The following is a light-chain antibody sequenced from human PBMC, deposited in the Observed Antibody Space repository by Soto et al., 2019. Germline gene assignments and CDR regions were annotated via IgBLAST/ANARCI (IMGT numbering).Light chain of an antibody. CDR3: QQYGDWPLT. Sequence: EIVLTQSQATLSVSPGERATLSCRASQSVGSNFAWYQQKPGQAPRLLIFASSTRATGVPARFSGSGSGTEFTLTISSLQSEDFAVYYCQQYGDWPLTFGGGAKVEIE. J-gene: IGKJ4*01. V-gene: IGKV3-15*01. CDR1: QSVGSN. CDR2: ASS.